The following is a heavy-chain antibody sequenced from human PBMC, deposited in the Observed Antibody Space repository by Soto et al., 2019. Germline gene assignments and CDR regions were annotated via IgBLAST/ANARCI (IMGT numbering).Heavy chain of an antibody. CDR1: GFTFNSYG. CDR2: ISYDSTKT. CDR3: ARTRSAWSDFHYYSLDV. J-gene: IGHJ6*02. D-gene: IGHD1-26*01. Sequence: QVQLVESGGGMVQPGRSLRLSCAASGFTFNSYGMHWVRQGPGNGLEWVAFISYDSTKTYYADSVKGRFTISRDNSNSALYVQMNSLTGEETAVYYCARTRSAWSDFHYYSLDVWGQGTTVTVSS. V-gene: IGHV3-30*03.